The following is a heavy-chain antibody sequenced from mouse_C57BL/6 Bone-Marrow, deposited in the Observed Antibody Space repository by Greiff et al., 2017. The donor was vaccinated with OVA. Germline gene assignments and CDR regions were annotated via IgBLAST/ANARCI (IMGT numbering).Heavy chain of an antibody. CDR3: ARGDY. V-gene: IGHV1-76*01. CDR1: GYTFTDYY. J-gene: IGHJ2*01. CDR2: IYPGSGNT. Sequence: VQLQESGAELVRPGASVKLSCKASGYTFTDYYINWVKQRPGQGLEWIARIYPGSGNTYYNEKFKGKATLTAEKSSSTAYMQLSSLTSEDSAVYFCARGDYWGQGTTLTVSS.